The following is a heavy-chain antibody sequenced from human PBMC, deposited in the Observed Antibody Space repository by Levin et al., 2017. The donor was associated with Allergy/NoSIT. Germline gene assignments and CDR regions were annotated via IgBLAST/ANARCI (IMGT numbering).Heavy chain of an antibody. V-gene: IGHV3-9*01. CDR1: GFTFDDYA. D-gene: IGHD2-15*01. J-gene: IGHJ4*02. CDR3: AKDMKDCSGGSCYESFDY. Sequence: PGGSLRLSCAASGFTFDDYAMHWVRQAPGKGLEWVSGISWNSGSIGYADSVKGRFTISRDNAKNSLYLQMNSLRAEDTALYYCAKDMKDCSGGSCYESFDYWGQGTLVTVSS. CDR2: ISWNSGSI.